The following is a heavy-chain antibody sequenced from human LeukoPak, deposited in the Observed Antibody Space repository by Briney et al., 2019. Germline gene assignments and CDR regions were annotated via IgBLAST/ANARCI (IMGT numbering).Heavy chain of an antibody. CDR3: ARDGRGYSGYDSFDY. Sequence: SETLSLTCTVSGGSISSYYWSWIRQPAGKGLEWIGRIYTSGSTNYNPSLKIRVTMSVNTAKNQFTLKLSAVTAADTAVYYCARDGRGYSGYDSFDYWGQGTLVTVSS. CDR2: IYTSGST. CDR1: GGSISSYY. J-gene: IGHJ4*02. V-gene: IGHV4-4*07. D-gene: IGHD5-12*01.